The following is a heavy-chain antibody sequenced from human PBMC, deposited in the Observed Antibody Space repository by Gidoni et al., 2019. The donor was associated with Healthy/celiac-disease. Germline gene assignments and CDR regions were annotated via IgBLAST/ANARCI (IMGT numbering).Heavy chain of an antibody. Sequence: EVQLLESGGGLVQPGGSLRPSCSASGLPFSSYAMSWVRQAPGKGLEGVSAISGSGGSRYYADSVKGRFTISRDNSKNTLCLQMSSVRAEDTAVYYCAKDLTASSSHSGDYWGQGTLVTVSS. CDR1: GLPFSSYA. J-gene: IGHJ4*02. CDR2: ISGSGGSR. V-gene: IGHV3-23*01. D-gene: IGHD6-13*01. CDR3: AKDLTASSSHSGDY.